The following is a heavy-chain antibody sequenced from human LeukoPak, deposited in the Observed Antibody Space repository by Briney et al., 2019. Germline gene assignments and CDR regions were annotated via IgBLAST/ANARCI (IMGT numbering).Heavy chain of an antibody. V-gene: IGHV3-21*04. CDR3: AKALSGMSTFDI. Sequence: PGGSLRLSCAASGFTFSSYSMNWVRQAPGKGLEWVSSISSSSSYIYYADSVKGRFTISRDNSKNTLYLEMNSLRAEDTAVYYCAKALSGMSTFDIWGQGTMVTVSS. D-gene: IGHD3-10*01. CDR2: ISSSSSYI. J-gene: IGHJ3*02. CDR1: GFTFSSYS.